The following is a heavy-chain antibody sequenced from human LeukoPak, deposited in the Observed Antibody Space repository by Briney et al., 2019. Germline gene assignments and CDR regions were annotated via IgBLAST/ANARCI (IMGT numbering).Heavy chain of an antibody. CDR3: AIGSSGYYYYYGMDV. D-gene: IGHD3-22*01. V-gene: IGHV3-30*03. Sequence: PGGSLRLSCAASGFTFSSYGMPWVRQAPGKGLEWVAVISYDGSNKYYADSVKGRFTISRDNSKNTLYLQMNSLRAEDTAVYYCAIGSSGYYYYYGMDVWGQGTTVTVSS. CDR2: ISYDGSNK. J-gene: IGHJ6*02. CDR1: GFTFSSYG.